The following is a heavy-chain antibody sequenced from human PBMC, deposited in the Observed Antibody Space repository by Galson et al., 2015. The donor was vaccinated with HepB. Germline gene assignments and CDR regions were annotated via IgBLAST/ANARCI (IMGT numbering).Heavy chain of an antibody. D-gene: IGHD6-13*01. V-gene: IGHV1-46*01. CDR3: ARDYRIVAAAQYAFDI. CDR1: GYTFTSYY. CDR2: INPSGGST. J-gene: IGHJ3*02. Sequence: SVKVSCKASGYTFTSYYMHWVRQAPGQGLEWMGIINPSGGSTSYAQKFQGRVTMTRDTSTSTVYMELSSLRSEDTAVYYCARDYRIVAAAQYAFDIWGQGTMVTVSS.